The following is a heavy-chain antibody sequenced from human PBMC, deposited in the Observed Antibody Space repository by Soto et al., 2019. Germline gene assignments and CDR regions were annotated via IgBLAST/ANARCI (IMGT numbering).Heavy chain of an antibody. Sequence: PSETLSLTCTVSGGSISSYYWSWIRQPPGKGLEWIGYIYYSESTNYNPSLKSRVTISVDTSKNQFSLKLSSVTAADTAVYYCARSLGRRYGMDVWGQGTTVTVSS. D-gene: IGHD1-26*01. V-gene: IGHV4-59*01. CDR2: IYYSEST. J-gene: IGHJ6*02. CDR1: GGSISSYY. CDR3: ARSLGRRYGMDV.